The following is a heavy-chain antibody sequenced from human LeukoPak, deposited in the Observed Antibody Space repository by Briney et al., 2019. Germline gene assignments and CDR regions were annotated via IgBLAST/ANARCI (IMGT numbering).Heavy chain of an antibody. CDR1: GGSFNGYY. D-gene: IGHD1-1*01. CDR2: INHSGST. CDR3: ARGPGTTTTIYDY. Sequence: SETLSLTCAVYGGSFNGYYWSWIRRPPGKGLEWIGEINHSGSTNYNPSLKSRVTISVDTSKNQFSLKLSSVTAADTAVYYCARGPGTTTTIYDYWGQGTLVTVSS. J-gene: IGHJ4*02. V-gene: IGHV4-34*01.